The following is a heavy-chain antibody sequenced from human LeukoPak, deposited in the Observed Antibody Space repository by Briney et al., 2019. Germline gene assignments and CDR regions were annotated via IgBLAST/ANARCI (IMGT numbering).Heavy chain of an antibody. D-gene: IGHD3-16*01. CDR2: LTPSGVNT. Sequence: PGGSLRLSCAASGFSFSSYAMSWVRQPPGKGLEWVSALTPSGVNTYYTDSVKGRFTISRDNSKNTLYLQMNNLGVEDTAVYFCAKRGEPKAFDYWGQGTLVTVSS. J-gene: IGHJ4*02. CDR1: GFSFSSYA. CDR3: AKRGEPKAFDY. V-gene: IGHV3-23*01.